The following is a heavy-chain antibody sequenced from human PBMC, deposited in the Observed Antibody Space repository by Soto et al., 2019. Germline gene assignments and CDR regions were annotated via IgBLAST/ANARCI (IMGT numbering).Heavy chain of an antibody. CDR3: ARVRREYDNSGPVDY. CDR2: IYYGGST. D-gene: IGHD3-22*01. CDR1: GGSISSGYFS. V-gene: IGHV4-30-2*01. Sequence: SETLSLTCAVSGGSISSGYFSWNWIRQPPGKGLEYIGYIYYGGSTYYNPSLQSRVTMSVDRSRNQFSLKLNSVTAADTAVYYCARVRREYDNSGPVDYWGQGTLVTVSS. J-gene: IGHJ4*02.